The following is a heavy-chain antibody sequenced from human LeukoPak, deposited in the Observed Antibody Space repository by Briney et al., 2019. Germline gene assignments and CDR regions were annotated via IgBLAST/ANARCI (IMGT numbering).Heavy chain of an antibody. Sequence: SETLSLTCTVSGGSISSYYWSWIRQPPGKGLEWIGYIYYSGSTNYNPSLKSRVTISVDTSKNQFSLKLSSVTAADTAVYYCAREYSYGQRAFDIWGQGTMVTVPS. J-gene: IGHJ3*02. CDR1: GGSISSYY. D-gene: IGHD5-18*01. CDR3: AREYSYGQRAFDI. V-gene: IGHV4-59*01. CDR2: IYYSGST.